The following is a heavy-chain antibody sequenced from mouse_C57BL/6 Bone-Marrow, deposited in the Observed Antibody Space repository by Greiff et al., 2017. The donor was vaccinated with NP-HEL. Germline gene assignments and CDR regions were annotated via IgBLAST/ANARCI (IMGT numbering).Heavy chain of an antibody. J-gene: IGHJ4*01. CDR2: ISSGSSTI. D-gene: IGHD1-1*01. CDR3: ARRGLYYGSSCDYGMDY. V-gene: IGHV5-17*01. CDR1: GFTFSDYG. Sequence: EVQLVESGGGLVKPGGSLKLSCAASGFTFSDYGMHWVRQAPEKGLEWVAYISSGSSTIYYADTVKGRFTLSRDNATNTLFLQMTSLGSEDTAMYYWARRGLYYGSSCDYGMDYWGQGTSVTVSS.